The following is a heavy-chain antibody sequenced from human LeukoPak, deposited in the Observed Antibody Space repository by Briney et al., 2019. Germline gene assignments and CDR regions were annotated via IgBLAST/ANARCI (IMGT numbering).Heavy chain of an antibody. D-gene: IGHD4-23*01. J-gene: IGHJ6*03. CDR3: ATRPTPPYYYYYMDV. CDR1: GGSFSGYY. CDR2: INHSGST. Sequence: PSETLSLTCAVYGGSFSGYYWNWIRQSPGKGLEWIGEINHSGSTNYNPSLKSRVTISIDTPKNQFSLKLSSVTSADTAVYFCATRPTPPYYYYYMDVWGKGTTVTVSS. V-gene: IGHV4-34*01.